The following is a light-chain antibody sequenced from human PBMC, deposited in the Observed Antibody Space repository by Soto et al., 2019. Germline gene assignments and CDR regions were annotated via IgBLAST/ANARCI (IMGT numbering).Light chain of an antibody. Sequence: ESVLTQSAGTLSLSPGERATLSCRASQSVSSSYLAWYQQKPGQAPRLLISGTSSRATGIPDRFSGGGSGTDFTLTISRLEPEDFAVYFCQQYASSPLTFGGGTKVDIK. CDR3: QQYASSPLT. CDR2: GTS. CDR1: QSVSSSY. J-gene: IGKJ4*01. V-gene: IGKV3-20*01.